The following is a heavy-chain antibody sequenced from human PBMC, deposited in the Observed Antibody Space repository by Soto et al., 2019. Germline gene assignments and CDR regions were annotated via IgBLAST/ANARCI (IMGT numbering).Heavy chain of an antibody. Sequence: GGSLRLSCAASGFTFSSYAMHWVRQAPGKGLEYVSAISSNGGSTYYANSVKGRFTISRDNSKNTLYLQMGSLRAEDMAVYYCARALGPAEDGMDVWGQGTTVTVSS. CDR2: ISSNGGST. CDR1: GFTFSSYA. J-gene: IGHJ6*02. D-gene: IGHD7-27*01. V-gene: IGHV3-64*01. CDR3: ARALGPAEDGMDV.